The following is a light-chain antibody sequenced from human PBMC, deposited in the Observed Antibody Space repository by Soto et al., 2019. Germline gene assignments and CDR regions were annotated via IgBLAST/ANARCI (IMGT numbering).Light chain of an antibody. CDR3: NSYTSATTLRGV. Sequence: QSALIQPPSVSGSPGQSITISCTGTSTDVGGDNYVSWYQQYPGKAPKLIIYDVSSRPSGVSDRFSGSKSGNTASLTISGLQAEDEADYYCNSYTSATTLRGVFGVGTKVTVL. J-gene: IGLJ1*01. CDR1: STDVGGDNY. V-gene: IGLV2-14*03. CDR2: DVS.